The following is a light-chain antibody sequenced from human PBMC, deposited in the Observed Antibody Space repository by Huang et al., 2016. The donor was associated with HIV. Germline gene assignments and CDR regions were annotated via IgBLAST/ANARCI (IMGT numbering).Light chain of an antibody. Sequence: EIVLTQSPGTLSLSPGEGATLSCRASQSIRSSYLAWYQQKPGQAPRILIYGSSSRATGIPDRFSGSGSGTDFTLTISRLEPEDFAVYYCQQYGGSALYTFGQGTRLEIK. J-gene: IGKJ2*01. CDR1: QSIRSSY. V-gene: IGKV3-20*01. CDR2: GSS. CDR3: QQYGGSALYT.